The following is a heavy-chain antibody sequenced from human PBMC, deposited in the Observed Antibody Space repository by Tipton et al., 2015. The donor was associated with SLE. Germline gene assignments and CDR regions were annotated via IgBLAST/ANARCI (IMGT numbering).Heavy chain of an antibody. D-gene: IGHD3-3*01. CDR2: INPSGGST. Sequence: QLVQSGAEVKKPGASVKISCKASGYTFTSYYIHWVRQAPGQGLEWMGIINPSGGSTSYAQKFQGRVTMTRDTSSSTVYMELSSLRSDDTAVYYCARDPAYNTPPDAFDIWGQGTMVTVSS. CDR3: ARDPAYNTPPDAFDI. V-gene: IGHV1-46*01. J-gene: IGHJ3*02. CDR1: GYTFTSYY.